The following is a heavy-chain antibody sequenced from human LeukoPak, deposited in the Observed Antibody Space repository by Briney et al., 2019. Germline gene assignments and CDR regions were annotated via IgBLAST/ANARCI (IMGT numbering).Heavy chain of an antibody. CDR3: AKAIRNSGYDWRGAFDI. Sequence: GGSLRLSCAASGFTFSSYWMSWVRQAPGKGREWVSAISGSGGSTNYADSVKGRFTISRDNSKNTLYLQMNSLRAEDTAVYYCAKAIRNSGYDWRGAFDIWGQGTMVTVSS. J-gene: IGHJ3*02. CDR1: GFTFSSYW. V-gene: IGHV3-23*01. D-gene: IGHD5-12*01. CDR2: ISGSGGST.